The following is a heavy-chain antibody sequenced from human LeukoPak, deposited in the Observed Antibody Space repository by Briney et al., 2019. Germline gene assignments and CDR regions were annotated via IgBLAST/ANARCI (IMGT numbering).Heavy chain of an antibody. V-gene: IGHV1-24*01. Sequence: ASVKVSCKVSVYTLTQLSMHWVRQAPGKGLEWMGGFDPEDGETIYAQKFQGRVTMTEDTSTDTAYMELSSLRSEDTAVYYCRTVGTYYYDSSSDAFDIWGQGTMVTVSS. D-gene: IGHD3-22*01. CDR1: VYTLTQLS. CDR2: FDPEDGET. CDR3: RTVGTYYYDSSSDAFDI. J-gene: IGHJ3*02.